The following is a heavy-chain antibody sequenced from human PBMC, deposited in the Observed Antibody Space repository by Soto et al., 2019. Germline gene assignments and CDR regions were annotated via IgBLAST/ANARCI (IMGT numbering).Heavy chain of an antibody. CDR1: GFTFDDYA. Sequence: GGSLRLSCAASGFTFDDYAMYWVRQVLGKGLEWVSSISWNSGNIGYADSVKGRFTTSRDNAKNTLYLQMNSLRAEDTAVYYCARDLVVVVPAASIYYYYGMDFWGQGTTVTVSS. D-gene: IGHD2-2*01. CDR3: ARDLVVVVPAASIYYYYGMDF. J-gene: IGHJ6*02. CDR2: ISWNSGNI. V-gene: IGHV3-9*01.